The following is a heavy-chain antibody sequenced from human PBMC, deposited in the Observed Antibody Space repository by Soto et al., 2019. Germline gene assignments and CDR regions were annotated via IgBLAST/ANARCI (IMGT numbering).Heavy chain of an antibody. CDR1: GGSISSYY. D-gene: IGHD3-10*01. CDR2: IYYSGST. J-gene: IGHJ5*02. CDR3: AREIGGTMVRGVIIPMANWFDP. V-gene: IGHV4-59*01. Sequence: SETLSLXCTVSGGSISSYYWSWIRQPPGKGLEWIGYIYYSGSTNYNPSLKSRVTISVDTSKNQFSLKLSSVTAADTAVYYCAREIGGTMVRGVIIPMANWFDPWGQGTLVTVSS.